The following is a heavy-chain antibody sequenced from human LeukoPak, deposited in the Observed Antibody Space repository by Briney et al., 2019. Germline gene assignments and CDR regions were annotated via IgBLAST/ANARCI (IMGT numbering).Heavy chain of an antibody. CDR3: AKADWNDLAFDY. J-gene: IGHJ4*02. CDR1: GFTFGGYA. D-gene: IGHD1-1*01. CDR2: ISWNSGSI. V-gene: IGHV3-9*01. Sequence: GRSLRLSCAASGFTFGGYAMLWVRQAPGKGLEWLAGISWNSGSIGYADSVKGRFTISRDNAKNSLYLQMNRLRAEDTALYYCAKADWNDLAFDYWGQGTLVTVSS.